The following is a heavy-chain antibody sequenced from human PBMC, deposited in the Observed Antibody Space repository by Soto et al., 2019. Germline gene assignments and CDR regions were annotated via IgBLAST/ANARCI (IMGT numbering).Heavy chain of an antibody. CDR3: AKRVWYFDL. V-gene: IGHV3-7*01. CDR2: IKQDGSKK. J-gene: IGHJ2*01. Sequence: LSLTCAASGFTFSSYWMTWVRQAPGKGLEWVANIKQDGSKKYYVDSVKGRFTISRDNAKNSLYLQMNSLRAEDTAVYYCAKRVWYFDLWGRGTLVTVSS. CDR1: GFTFSSYW.